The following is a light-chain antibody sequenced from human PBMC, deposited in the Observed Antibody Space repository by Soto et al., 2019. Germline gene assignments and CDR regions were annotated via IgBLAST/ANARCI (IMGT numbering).Light chain of an antibody. CDR1: SSDVGGYNY. V-gene: IGLV2-14*01. CDR3: SSYTPGSTGV. J-gene: IGLJ3*02. CDR2: EVS. Sequence: QSALTQPASVSGSPGQSITISCTGTSSDVGGYNYVSWYQQHPVKAPKLMIYEVSNRPSGVSNRFSGSKSGNTASLPFSGRQAGDEGDFYGSSYTPGSTGVFGGGTKVTVL.